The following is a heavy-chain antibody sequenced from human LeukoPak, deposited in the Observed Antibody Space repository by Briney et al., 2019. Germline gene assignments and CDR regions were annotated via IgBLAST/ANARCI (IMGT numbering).Heavy chain of an antibody. CDR2: ISYDGSNK. J-gene: IGHJ3*02. CDR1: GFTFSSYA. CDR3: ARDPDEYDSSGFDI. Sequence: GGSLRLSCAASGFTFSSYAMHWVRQAPGKGLEWVAVISYDGSNKYYADSVKGRFTISRDNSKNTLYLQMNSLRAEDTAVYYCARDPDEYDSSGFDIWGQGTMVTVSS. D-gene: IGHD3-22*01. V-gene: IGHV3-30*14.